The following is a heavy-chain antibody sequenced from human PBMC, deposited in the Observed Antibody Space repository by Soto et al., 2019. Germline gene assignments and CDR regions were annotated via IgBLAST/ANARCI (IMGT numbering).Heavy chain of an antibody. D-gene: IGHD3-10*01. CDR2: VYYLGST. CDR1: GGSMSEYF. J-gene: IGHJ4*02. CDR3: PRDGYDGSGSPYPAY. V-gene: IGHV4-59*01. Sequence: SETLSLACSVSGGSMSEYFGSWIRQSPERGLEWIGYVYYLGSTDYNPSLKSRVTISVDTSKRQFSLRLSSVTVADADIYFCPRDGYDGSGSPYPAYWGPGTQVTVSS.